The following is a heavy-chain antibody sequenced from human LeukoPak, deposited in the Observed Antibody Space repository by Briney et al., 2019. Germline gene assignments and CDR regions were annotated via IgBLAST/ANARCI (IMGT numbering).Heavy chain of an antibody. CDR2: ISHSGST. D-gene: IGHD3-22*01. J-gene: IGHJ4*02. CDR3: VTYYYGSSAPKRNY. Sequence: SETLSLTCAVYGGSFSDYFWSWIRQPPGKGLEWIGEISHSGSTTYNPSLRSRVTISGDTSKKQFSLKLSSVTAADAAVYYCVTYYYGSSAPKRNYWGQGILVTVSS. V-gene: IGHV4-34*01. CDR1: GGSFSDYF.